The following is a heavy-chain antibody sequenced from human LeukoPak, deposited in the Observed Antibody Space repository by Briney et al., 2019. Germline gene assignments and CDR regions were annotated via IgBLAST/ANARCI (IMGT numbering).Heavy chain of an antibody. D-gene: IGHD3-10*01. J-gene: IGHJ4*02. V-gene: IGHV3-33*06. CDR1: GFTFSSYG. CDR2: IWYDGTNK. Sequence: PGGSLRLSCAASGFTFSSYGMHWVRQAPGKGLEWVAVIWYDGTNKYYADSVKGRFTISRDNSKNTLYLQMNSLRAEDTAVYYCAKNLRGYYFDYWGQGTLVTVSS. CDR3: AKNLRGYYFDY.